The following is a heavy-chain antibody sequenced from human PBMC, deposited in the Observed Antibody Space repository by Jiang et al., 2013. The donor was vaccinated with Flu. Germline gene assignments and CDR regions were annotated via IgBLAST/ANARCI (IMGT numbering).Heavy chain of an antibody. Sequence: GLVQPGGSLRLSCAASGFSFSMYAMSWVRLAPGKGLEWVSIITARDSSTYYAESVKGRFTISRDNAKNSLYLQMNSLRAEDTAVYYCARAGPGSGSYGMDVWGQGTTVTVSS. V-gene: IGHV3-23*01. D-gene: IGHD3-10*01. CDR3: ARAGPGSGSYGMDV. CDR2: ITARDSST. CDR1: GFSFSMYA. J-gene: IGHJ6*02.